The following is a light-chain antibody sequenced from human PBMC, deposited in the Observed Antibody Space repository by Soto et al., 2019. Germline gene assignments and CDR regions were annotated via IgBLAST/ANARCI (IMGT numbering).Light chain of an antibody. Sequence: EIVLTQSPGTLSLSPGERATLSCRASQSVSSSYLAWYQQKPGQAPRLLIYGASSRATGIPDRFSGSGSGTDFTLNISRLEPDDFAVYYCQQLKTFGQGTKVEIK. CDR2: GAS. J-gene: IGKJ1*01. CDR1: QSVSSSY. V-gene: IGKV3-20*01. CDR3: QQLKT.